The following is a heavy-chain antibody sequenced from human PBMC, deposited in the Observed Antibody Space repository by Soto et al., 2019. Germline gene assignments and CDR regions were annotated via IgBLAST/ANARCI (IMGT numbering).Heavy chain of an antibody. CDR1: GYTFTSYA. V-gene: IGHV1-3*04. D-gene: IGHD6-6*01. J-gene: IGHJ6*02. CDR3: ARVQYSSSGRGAMDV. CDR2: VNTGKGNT. Sequence: QVKLVQSGAEERKPGASVKVSCKASGYTFTSYALHWVRQAPGQRLEWMGWVNTGKGNTKNSQKFQGRGSISRDTSASTAYMVVSSLRSEDTAVYYCARVQYSSSGRGAMDVWGQGTAVTGSS.